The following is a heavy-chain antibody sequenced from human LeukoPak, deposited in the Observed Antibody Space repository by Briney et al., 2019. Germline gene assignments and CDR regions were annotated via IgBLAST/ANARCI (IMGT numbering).Heavy chain of an antibody. CDR1: GFSFDVYG. V-gene: IGHV3-20*04. CDR2: INWDGGNT. D-gene: IGHD6-13*01. J-gene: IGHJ4*02. Sequence: GGSLRLSCKDSGFSFDVYGMSWVRQVPGKGLEWVCGINWDGGNTHCADSVKGRFSVSRDNAENSLFLQRSSLRAEDTALYYCARDVSSNWYSFNIWGQGTQVTVTS. CDR3: ARDVSSNWYSFNI.